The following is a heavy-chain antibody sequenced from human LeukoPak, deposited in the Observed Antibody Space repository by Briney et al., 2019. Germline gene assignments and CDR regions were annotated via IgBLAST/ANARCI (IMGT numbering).Heavy chain of an antibody. J-gene: IGHJ4*02. CDR1: GFTFSSYG. CDR2: ISLADTA. CDR3: AKDSAVAGTGSYFDY. D-gene: IGHD6-19*01. Sequence: GGSLRLSCAASGFTFSSYGLSWVRQAPGKGLEWVSVISLADTAFYADSVKGRFTISRDNSKNTLYLQMNSLRAEDTAVYYCAKDSAVAGTGSYFDYWGQGTLVTVSS. V-gene: IGHV3-23*01.